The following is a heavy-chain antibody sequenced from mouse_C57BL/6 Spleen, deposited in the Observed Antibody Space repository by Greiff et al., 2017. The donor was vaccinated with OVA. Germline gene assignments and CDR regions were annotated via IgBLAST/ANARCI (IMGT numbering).Heavy chain of an antibody. CDR2: IDPSDSYT. Sequence: QVQLQQPGAELVKPGASVKLSCKASGYTFTSYWMQWVKQRPGQGLEWIGEIDPSDSYTNYNQKFKGKATLTVDTSSSTAYMQLSSLTSEDSAVYYCASYYYGSSYDFWFAYWGQGTLVTVSA. J-gene: IGHJ3*01. CDR3: ASYYYGSSYDFWFAY. V-gene: IGHV1-50*01. CDR1: GYTFTSYW. D-gene: IGHD1-1*01.